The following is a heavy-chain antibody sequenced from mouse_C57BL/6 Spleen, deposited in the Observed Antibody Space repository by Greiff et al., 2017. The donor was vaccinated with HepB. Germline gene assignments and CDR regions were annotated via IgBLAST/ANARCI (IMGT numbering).Heavy chain of an antibody. D-gene: IGHD6-1*01. CDR2: IHPSDSDT. CDR1: GYTFTSYW. V-gene: IGHV1-74*01. Sequence: QQSCKASGYTFTSYWMHWVKQRPGQGLEWIGRIHPSDSDTNYNQKFKGKATLTVDKSSSTAYMQLSSLTSEDSAVYYCAMGQPFAYWGQGTLVTVSA. J-gene: IGHJ3*01. CDR3: AMGQPFAY.